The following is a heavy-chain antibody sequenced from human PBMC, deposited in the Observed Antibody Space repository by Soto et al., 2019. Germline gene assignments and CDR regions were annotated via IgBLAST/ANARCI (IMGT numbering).Heavy chain of an antibody. J-gene: IGHJ6*03. D-gene: IGHD3-3*02. V-gene: IGHV4-39*01. CDR1: GGSISSSSYY. CDR2: IYYSGST. Sequence: PSETLSLTCTVSGGSISSSSYYWGWIRQPPGKGLEWIGSIYYSGSTYYNPSLKSRVTISVDTSKNQFSLKLSSVTAADTAVYYCAKIRHYYMDVWGKGTTVTVSS. CDR3: AKIRHYYMDV.